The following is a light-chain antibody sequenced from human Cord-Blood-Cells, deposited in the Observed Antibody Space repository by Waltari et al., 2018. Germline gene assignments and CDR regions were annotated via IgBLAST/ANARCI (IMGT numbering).Light chain of an antibody. J-gene: IGLJ2*01. CDR1: SSNIGSNT. V-gene: IGLV1-44*01. Sequence: QSVLTQPPSASGTPGQRVTISCSGSSSNIGSNTVNWYQQLPGTAPKLLIYSNSQRPSRVPDRFSGSKSGTSASLAISGLQSEDEADYYCAAWDDSLNGPVFGGGTKLTVL. CDR2: SNS. CDR3: AAWDDSLNGPV.